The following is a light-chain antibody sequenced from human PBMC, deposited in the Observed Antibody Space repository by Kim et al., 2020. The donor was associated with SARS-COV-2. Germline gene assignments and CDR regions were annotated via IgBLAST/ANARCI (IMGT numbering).Light chain of an antibody. CDR3: KQYNSFSWT. Sequence: ASVGDRVTITCRASQSISSWLAWYQQKPGKAPKLLIYDASSLESGVPSRFSGSGSGTEFTLTISSLQPDDFATYYCKQYNSFSWTFGQGTKVEIK. CDR1: QSISSW. CDR2: DAS. V-gene: IGKV1-5*01. J-gene: IGKJ1*01.